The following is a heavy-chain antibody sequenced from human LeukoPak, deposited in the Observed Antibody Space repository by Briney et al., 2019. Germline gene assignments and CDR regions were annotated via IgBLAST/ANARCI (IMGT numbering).Heavy chain of an antibody. CDR1: GFTFGDYW. CDR2: IKQDGSQK. J-gene: IGHJ4*02. Sequence: GSLILTCAASGFTFGDYWMTWVRQAPGKGLEWVGNIKQDGSQKDYVDSVKGRFTISRDTAKNSLYLQMNSLRAEDTAVYYCARIVIMIVVVPGGYWGQGSLVTVSS. V-gene: IGHV3-7*03. D-gene: IGHD3-22*01. CDR3: ARIVIMIVVVPGGY.